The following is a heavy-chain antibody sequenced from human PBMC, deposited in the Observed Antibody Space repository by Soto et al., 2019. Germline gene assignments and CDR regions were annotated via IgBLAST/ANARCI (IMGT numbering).Heavy chain of an antibody. CDR1: GFTFSSYS. D-gene: IGHD2-21*01. Sequence: GGSLRLSCAASGFTFSSYSMNWVRQAPGKGLEWVSYISRSSSTIYYADSVKGRFTISRDNAKNSLYLQMNSLRDEDTFVYYCGDEGDLFDYWGQGSLVTGSS. J-gene: IGHJ4*02. V-gene: IGHV3-48*02. CDR3: GDEGDLFDY. CDR2: ISRSSSTI.